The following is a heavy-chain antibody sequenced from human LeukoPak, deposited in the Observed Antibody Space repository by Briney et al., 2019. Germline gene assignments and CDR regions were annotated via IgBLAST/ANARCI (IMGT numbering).Heavy chain of an antibody. J-gene: IGHJ4*02. CDR3: ARDYLSSSTGFDY. CDR2: IIPILGIA. CDR1: GGTFSSYA. V-gene: IGHV1-69*04. D-gene: IGHD2-2*01. Sequence: ASVKVSRKASGGTFSSYAISWVRQAPGQGLEWMGRIIPILGIANYAQKFQGRVTITADKSTSTAYMEMSSLRSEDTAVYYCARDYLSSSTGFDYWGQGTLVTVFS.